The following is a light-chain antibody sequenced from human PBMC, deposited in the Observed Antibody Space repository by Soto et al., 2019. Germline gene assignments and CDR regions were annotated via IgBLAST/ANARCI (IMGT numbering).Light chain of an antibody. Sequence: EIVLTQSPGTLSLSPGERATLSCRASQSVSSSYLAWYQQKPGQAPRLLIYGASSRATGIPDRFSGSGSGTDFTLTISRLEPEDFAVYYCQQYASSRFTFGGGTKVEIK. V-gene: IGKV3-20*01. CDR2: GAS. CDR1: QSVSSSY. CDR3: QQYASSRFT. J-gene: IGKJ4*01.